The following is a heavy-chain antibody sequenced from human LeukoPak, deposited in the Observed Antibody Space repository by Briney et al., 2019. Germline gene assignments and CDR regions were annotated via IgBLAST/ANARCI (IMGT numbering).Heavy chain of an antibody. V-gene: IGHV3-33*01. Sequence: PGGSLRLSCAASGSTFSSYGMHWVRQAPGKGLEWVAVIWYDGSNKYYADSVKGRFTISRDNSKNTLYLQMNSLRAEDTAVYYCARDVPAYYYDSSGYTDAFDIWGQGTMVTVSS. CDR2: IWYDGSNK. CDR3: ARDVPAYYYDSSGYTDAFDI. CDR1: GSTFSSYG. D-gene: IGHD3-22*01. J-gene: IGHJ3*02.